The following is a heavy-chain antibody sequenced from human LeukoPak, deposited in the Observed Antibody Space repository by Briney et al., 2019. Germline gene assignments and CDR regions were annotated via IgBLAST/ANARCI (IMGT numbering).Heavy chain of an antibody. CDR1: GGTFSTYA. CDR2: IIPIFGTA. Sequence: SVKVSCKASGGTFSTYAISWARQAPGQGLEWMGGIIPIFGTANYAQKFQGRVTITTDESTSTAYMELSSLRSEDTAVYYCARALGTYYYGSGSYGYWGQGTLVTVSS. D-gene: IGHD3-10*01. V-gene: IGHV1-69*05. CDR3: ARALGTYYYGSGSYGY. J-gene: IGHJ4*02.